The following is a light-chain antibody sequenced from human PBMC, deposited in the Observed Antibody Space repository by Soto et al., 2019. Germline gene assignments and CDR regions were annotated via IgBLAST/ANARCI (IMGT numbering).Light chain of an antibody. J-gene: IGKJ1*01. CDR3: QHTLKWPPT. Sequence: EIVLTQSPATLSLSPGERATLSCMASQSVSSDLAWYQQKPGQAPRLLIYDASNRATGIPARFSGSGSGTDFTLTISSLQSEDFALYYCQHTLKWPPTFGQGTKVDIK. CDR2: DAS. CDR1: QSVSSD. V-gene: IGKV3-11*01.